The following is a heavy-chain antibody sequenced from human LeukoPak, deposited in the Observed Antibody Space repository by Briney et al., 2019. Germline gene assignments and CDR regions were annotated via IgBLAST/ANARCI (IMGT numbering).Heavy chain of an antibody. CDR3: ATGPSGSYSY. V-gene: IGHV1-69-2*01. CDR1: GYTFTDYY. D-gene: IGHD1-26*01. CDR2: VDPEDGET. J-gene: IGHJ4*02. Sequence: ASVKISCKASGYTFTDYYMHWVQQAPGKGLEWMGRVDPEDGETIYAEKCQGRVTITADTSTDTAYMELSSLRSEDTAVYYCATGPSGSYSYWGQGTLVTVSS.